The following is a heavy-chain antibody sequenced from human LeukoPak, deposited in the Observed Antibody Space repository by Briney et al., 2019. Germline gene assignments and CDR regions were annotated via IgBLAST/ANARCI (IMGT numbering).Heavy chain of an antibody. CDR2: IYYTGST. CDR1: GGSISSYY. D-gene: IGHD6-13*01. J-gene: IGHJ3*01. Sequence: SETLSLTCTVSGGSISSYYWSWIRQPPGKGLEWIGYIYYTGSTNYSPSLKSRVTISVDTSKNQFSLKLRSVTAADTAVYYCARISSSNWYNERGAFDVWGQGTMVTVSS. CDR3: ARISSSNWYNERGAFDV. V-gene: IGHV4-59*01.